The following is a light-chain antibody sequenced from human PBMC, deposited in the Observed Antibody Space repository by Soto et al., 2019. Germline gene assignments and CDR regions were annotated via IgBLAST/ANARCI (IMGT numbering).Light chain of an antibody. Sequence: DIQMTQSPSSLSASVGDRVTITCQASQDISNYLNWYQQEPGKAPKLLIYDASNLETGVPSRFSGSGSGTDFTFTISSLQPEDIATYYCQQYDNLRVFTFGPGTKVDIK. J-gene: IGKJ3*01. CDR3: QQYDNLRVFT. V-gene: IGKV1-33*01. CDR2: DAS. CDR1: QDISNY.